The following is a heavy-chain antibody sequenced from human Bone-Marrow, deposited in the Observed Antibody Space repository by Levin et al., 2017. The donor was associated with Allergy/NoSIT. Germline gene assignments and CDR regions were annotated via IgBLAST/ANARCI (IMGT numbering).Heavy chain of an antibody. CDR3: VKGPRSVASIPSFFYGMDV. V-gene: IGHV3-23*01. J-gene: IGHJ6*02. Sequence: PGGSLRLSCEASGFTFSNYALNWVRQAPGKGLEWVLAISGSGYSTYEADSVKGRFSMTRDNSKSTMYLHLNNLKVEDTAVYYCVKGPRSVASIPSFFYGMDVWGQGTTVIVSS. CDR2: ISGSGYST. D-gene: IGHD6-19*01. CDR1: GFTFSNYA.